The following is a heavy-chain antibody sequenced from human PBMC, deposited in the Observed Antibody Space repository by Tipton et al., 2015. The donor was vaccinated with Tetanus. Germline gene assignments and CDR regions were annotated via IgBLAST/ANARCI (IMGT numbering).Heavy chain of an antibody. CDR2: IYYSGTT. D-gene: IGHD2-21*01. V-gene: IGHV4-39*01. CDR3: GVSIAYFRDGLHI. CDR1: GASIGNYQNY. Sequence: TLSLTCAVSGASIGNYQNYWAWIRQPPGKGLEYIGSIYYSGTTFYNPSLRARITMSVDTNKNQFSLQLRSVTAADTAVYYCGVSIAYFRDGLHIGGPGTLVTVSS. J-gene: IGHJ4*02.